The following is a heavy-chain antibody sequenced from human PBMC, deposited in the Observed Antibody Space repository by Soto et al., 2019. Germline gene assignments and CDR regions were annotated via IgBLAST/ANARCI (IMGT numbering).Heavy chain of an antibody. CDR1: GFTFSNAW. J-gene: IGHJ6*02. V-gene: IGHV3-15*07. Sequence: GGSLRLSCAASGFTFSNAWMNWVRQAPGKGLEWVGRIKSKTDGGTTDYAAPVKGRFTISRDDSKNTLYLQMNSLKTEDTAVYYCTTASGQQLVPYYYGMDVWGQGTTVTVSS. CDR2: IKSKTDGGTT. CDR3: TTASGQQLVPYYYGMDV. D-gene: IGHD6-6*01.